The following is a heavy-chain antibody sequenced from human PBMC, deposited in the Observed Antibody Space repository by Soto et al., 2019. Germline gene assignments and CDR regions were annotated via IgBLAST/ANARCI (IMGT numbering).Heavy chain of an antibody. CDR2: IDWDDDK. Sequence: ESGPTLVNPTETLTLTCTFSGLSLSTSGMCVSWIRQPPGKALEWLARIDWDDDKYYSTSLKTRLTISKDTSENQVVLTMTNMDPVDTATYYCARKGGYDGAFDYWGQGMLVTVSS. CDR1: GLSLSTSGMC. CDR3: ARKGGYDGAFDY. J-gene: IGHJ4*02. D-gene: IGHD5-12*01. V-gene: IGHV2-70*11.